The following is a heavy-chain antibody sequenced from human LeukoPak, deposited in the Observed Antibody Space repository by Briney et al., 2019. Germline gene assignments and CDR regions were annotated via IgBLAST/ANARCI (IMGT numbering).Heavy chain of an antibody. CDR3: ARRAAAGRCFDH. J-gene: IGHJ4*02. D-gene: IGHD6-13*01. V-gene: IGHV3-11*01. CDR2: ISSGGSTI. Sequence: GGSLRLSCAVSGFTFSDYYMSWIRQAPGKGLEWVSYISSGGSTISHADSVKGRFTISRDNAENSLYLQMNSLRAEDTAVYYCARRAAAGRCFDHWGQGTLVTVSS. CDR1: GFTFSDYY.